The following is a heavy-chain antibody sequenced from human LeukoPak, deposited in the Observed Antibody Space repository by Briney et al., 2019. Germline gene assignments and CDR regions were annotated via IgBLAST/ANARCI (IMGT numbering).Heavy chain of an antibody. V-gene: IGHV3-53*01. J-gene: IGHJ4*02. CDR1: GFTVSSNY. CDR3: AREAIVEATTEYYFDY. CDR2: IYSGGST. D-gene: IGHD1-26*01. Sequence: GGSLRLSCAASGFTVSSNYMSWVRQAPGKGLEWVSVIYSGGSTYYADSVKGRFTISRDNSKNTLYLQMNSLRAEDTAVYYCAREAIVEATTEYYFDYWGQGTLVTVSS.